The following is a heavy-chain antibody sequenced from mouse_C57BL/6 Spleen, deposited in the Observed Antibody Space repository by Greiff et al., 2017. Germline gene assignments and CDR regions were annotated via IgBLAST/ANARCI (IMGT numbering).Heavy chain of an antibody. CDR1: GYAFSSSW. V-gene: IGHV1-82*01. J-gene: IGHJ2*01. CDR2: IYPGDGDT. D-gene: IGHD1-1*01. Sequence: VQLKESGPELVKPGASVKISCKASGYAFSSSWMNWVKQRPGKGLEWIGRIYPGDGDTNYNGKFKGKATLTADKSSSTAYMQLSSLTSEDSAVYFCARGILRALDYWGQGTTLTVSS. CDR3: ARGILRALDY.